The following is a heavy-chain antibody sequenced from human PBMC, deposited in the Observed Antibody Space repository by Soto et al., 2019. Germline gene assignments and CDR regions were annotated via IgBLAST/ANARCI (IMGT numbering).Heavy chain of an antibody. CDR3: ARDLRGGYSYGPLGAFDI. CDR2: IYYSGST. Sequence: QVQLQESGPGLVKPSETLSLTCTVSGGSISSYYWSWIRQPPGKGLEWIGYIYYSGSTNYNPSLQSRVAISVDTSKNQCSLKRRSVTASDTAVYYCARDLRGGYSYGPLGAFDIRVQGTMVTVSS. J-gene: IGHJ3*02. V-gene: IGHV4-59*01. CDR1: GGSISSYY. D-gene: IGHD5-18*01.